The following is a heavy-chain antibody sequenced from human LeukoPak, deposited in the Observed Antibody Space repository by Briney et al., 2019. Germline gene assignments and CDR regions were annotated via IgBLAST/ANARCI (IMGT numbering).Heavy chain of an antibody. CDR3: TRGAGWLIDY. Sequence: SETLSLTCTVSGGSISSSDYYWGWIRQPPGKGLEWIGSIYSSGSTYYNPSLKSRVTISVDTSKNQFSLKLNSLTTADTAVYYCTRGAGWLIDYWGQGILVTVSS. CDR2: IYSSGST. V-gene: IGHV4-39*07. J-gene: IGHJ4*02. CDR1: GGSISSSDYY. D-gene: IGHD3-16*01.